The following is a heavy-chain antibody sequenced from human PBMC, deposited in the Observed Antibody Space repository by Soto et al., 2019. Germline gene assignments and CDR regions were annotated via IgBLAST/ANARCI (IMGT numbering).Heavy chain of an antibody. CDR3: ASDLSGRADV. CDR2: RTEDGGTT. CDR1: GFTFSSYW. J-gene: IGHJ6*02. V-gene: IGHV3-74*02. Sequence: EVQLVESGGGLVRPGGSLRLSCAASGFTFSSYWMHWVRQAPGKGLVWVSRRTEDGGTTDYADSVKGRFTISRDNAKNTLDLQMNSLRVEDTAVYYCASDLSGRADVWGQGTTVTVSS. D-gene: IGHD3-10*01.